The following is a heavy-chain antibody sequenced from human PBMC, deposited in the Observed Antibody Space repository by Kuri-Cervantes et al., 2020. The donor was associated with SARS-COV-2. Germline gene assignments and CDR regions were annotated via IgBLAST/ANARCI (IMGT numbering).Heavy chain of an antibody. CDR2: IRNDGSNK. Sequence: GESLKISCAASGFTFSTYDMYWVRQAPGKGLEWVAFIRNDGSNKYYADSVKGRFTISRDNSKNTLYLQMDSLRGDDTAVYYCARDVGDSGSDYWGQGTLVTVSS. D-gene: IGHD3-10*01. V-gene: IGHV3-30*02. CDR1: GFTFSTYD. J-gene: IGHJ4*02. CDR3: ARDVGDSGSDY.